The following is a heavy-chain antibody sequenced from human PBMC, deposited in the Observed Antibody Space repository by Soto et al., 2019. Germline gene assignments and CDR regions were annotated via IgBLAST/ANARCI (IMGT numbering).Heavy chain of an antibody. Sequence: PSETLSLTCTVSGGSISSGGYYWSWIRQHPGKGLEWIGYIYYSGSTYYNPSLKSRVTISVDTSKNQFSLKLSSVTAADTAVYYCARDRGDTTGTPPYNWFDPWGQGTLVTVSS. V-gene: IGHV4-31*03. CDR1: GGSISSGGYY. D-gene: IGHD1-1*01. J-gene: IGHJ5*02. CDR3: ARDRGDTTGTPPYNWFDP. CDR2: IYYSGST.